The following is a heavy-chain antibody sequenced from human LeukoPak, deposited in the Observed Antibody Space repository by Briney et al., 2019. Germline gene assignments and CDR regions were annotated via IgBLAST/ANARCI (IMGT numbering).Heavy chain of an antibody. CDR2: INYSGST. J-gene: IGHJ4*02. Sequence: SETLSLTCTVSGGSISSSSYYWGWIRQPPGKGLECIGNINYSGSTYYSPSLKSRVTMSVDPSKNQFSLKLNSVTAADTAVYYCASLSGYSYGDIDYWGQGTLVTVSS. D-gene: IGHD5-18*01. CDR1: GGSISSSSYY. V-gene: IGHV4-39*07. CDR3: ASLSGYSYGDIDY.